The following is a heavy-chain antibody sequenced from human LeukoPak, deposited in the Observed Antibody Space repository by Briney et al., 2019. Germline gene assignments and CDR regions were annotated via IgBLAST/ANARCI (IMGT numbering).Heavy chain of an antibody. V-gene: IGHV3-30*02. D-gene: IGHD6-19*01. CDR2: IRYDGSNK. J-gene: IGHJ4*02. Sequence: GGSLRLSCAASGFTFSSYGVHWVRQAPGKGLEWMAFIRYDGSNKYYADSVKGRFTISRDNSKNTLYLQMNSLRADDTAVYYCAKVAPSIPVAGRLPGYWGQGTLVPVSS. CDR3: AKVAPSIPVAGRLPGY. CDR1: GFTFSSYG.